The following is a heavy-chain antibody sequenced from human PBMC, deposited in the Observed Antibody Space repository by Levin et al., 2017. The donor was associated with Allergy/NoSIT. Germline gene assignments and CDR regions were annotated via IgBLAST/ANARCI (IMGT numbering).Heavy chain of an antibody. J-gene: IGHJ4*02. CDR1: GFTFNNAW. CDR3: TWPHCSSTSCFVC. D-gene: IGHD2-2*01. CDR2: IKSKTDGGTI. V-gene: IGHV3-15*01. Sequence: NTGGSLRLSCVGSGFTFNNAWMDWIRQAPGKGLEWVGRIKSKTDGGTIDYAAPVKGRFTISRDDSQNTLFVQMNSLKTEDTAMYYCTWPHCSSTSCFVCWGQGTLVTVSS.